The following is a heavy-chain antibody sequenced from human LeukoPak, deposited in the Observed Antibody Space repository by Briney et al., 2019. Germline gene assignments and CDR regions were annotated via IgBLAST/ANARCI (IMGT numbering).Heavy chain of an antibody. Sequence: GGSLRLSCAASGFTFSSYAMSWVRQAPGKGLEWVSAITGSGGNTYYADSVKGRFTISRDNSKNTLYLQMNSLRAEDTAVYYCAKRRDGYAATDYWGQGTLVTVSS. CDR1: GFTFSSYA. V-gene: IGHV3-23*01. J-gene: IGHJ4*02. CDR3: AKRRDGYAATDY. D-gene: IGHD5-24*01. CDR2: ITGSGGNT.